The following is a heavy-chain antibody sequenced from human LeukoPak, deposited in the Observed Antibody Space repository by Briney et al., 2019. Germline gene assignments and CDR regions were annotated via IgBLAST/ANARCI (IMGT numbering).Heavy chain of an antibody. V-gene: IGHV3-53*01. J-gene: IGHJ4*02. Sequence: GGSLRLSCAASGFTVSSNYMSWVRQAPGKGLEWVSFIYSGGSTYYADSVKGRFTISRDNSKNTLYLQMNSLRAEDTAVYYCAKGNTITMIVVVITEIDYWGQGTLVTVSS. D-gene: IGHD3-22*01. CDR3: AKGNTITMIVVVITEIDY. CDR1: GFTVSSNY. CDR2: IYSGGST.